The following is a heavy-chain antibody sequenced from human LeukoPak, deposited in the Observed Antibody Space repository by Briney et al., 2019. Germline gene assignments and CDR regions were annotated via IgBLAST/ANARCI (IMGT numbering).Heavy chain of an antibody. V-gene: IGHV3-66*02. Sequence: GGSPRLSCAASGLTFSGNHMNWVRQAPGKGLEWISVIYTDGYTYYADSVKGRFTISRDNSKNTLYLQMNSLKPDDTAIYYCARDPRDGYGHFDHWGQGTLVTVSS. CDR3: ARDPRDGYGHFDH. J-gene: IGHJ4*02. D-gene: IGHD5-24*01. CDR2: IYTDGYT. CDR1: GLTFSGNH.